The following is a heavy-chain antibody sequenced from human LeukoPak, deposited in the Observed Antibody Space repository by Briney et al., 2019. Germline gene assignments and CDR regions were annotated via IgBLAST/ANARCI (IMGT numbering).Heavy chain of an antibody. D-gene: IGHD2-15*01. V-gene: IGHV4-39*01. Sequence: SETLSLTCTVSGGSISSSSYYWGWLRQPPGKGLEWIGSIYYSGSTYYNPSLKSRVTISVDTSKHQFSLKLSSVTAADTAVYYCARLRIGGSGRIDYWGQGTLVTVSS. CDR3: ARLRIGGSGRIDY. CDR1: GGSISSSSYY. CDR2: IYYSGST. J-gene: IGHJ4*02.